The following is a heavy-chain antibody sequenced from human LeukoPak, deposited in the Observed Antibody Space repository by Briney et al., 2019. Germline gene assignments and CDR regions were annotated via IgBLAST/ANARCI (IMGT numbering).Heavy chain of an antibody. CDR1: GFTFSNAW. D-gene: IGHD6-6*01. CDR2: IKSKIDDGTR. Sequence: GGSLTLSCAASGFTFSNAWMSWVRQAPGKGLEWVGRIKSKIDDGTRDYAAPVKGKFTISRDDSKSTLYLQMNSLKTEDTAVYYCARGDLAAPWGQGTLVTVSS. CDR3: ARGDLAAP. V-gene: IGHV3-15*01. J-gene: IGHJ5*02.